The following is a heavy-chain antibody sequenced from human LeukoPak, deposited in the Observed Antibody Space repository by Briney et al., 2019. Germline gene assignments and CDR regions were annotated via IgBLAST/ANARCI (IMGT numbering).Heavy chain of an antibody. CDR2: IYYSGST. CDR3: ARVQYGSHADY. D-gene: IGHD2-15*01. CDR1: GGSISSYY. J-gene: IGHJ4*02. Sequence: ETLSLTCTVSGGSISSYYWSWIRQPPGKGLEWIGYIYYSGSTNYNPSLTSRVTISVDTSKNQFSLKLSSVTAADTAVYYCARVQYGSHADYWGQGTLVTVSS. V-gene: IGHV4-59*01.